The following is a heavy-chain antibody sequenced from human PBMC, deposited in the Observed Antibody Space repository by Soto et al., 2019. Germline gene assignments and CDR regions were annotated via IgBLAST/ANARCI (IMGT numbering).Heavy chain of an antibody. CDR2: ISGYNGNT. CDR3: TRWAGHTHDYGGPLDT. CDR1: GYTFTSHG. Sequence: QVQLVQSGAEVKKPGASVKVSCKASGYTFTSHGISWVRQAPGQGPEWMGWISGYNGNTNYAQKVHGRVTMTTDTSTSTAYMELRSLTSDDTAVYYCTRWAGHTHDYGGPLDTWGQGTLVTVSS. D-gene: IGHD4-17*01. J-gene: IGHJ5*02. V-gene: IGHV1-18*04.